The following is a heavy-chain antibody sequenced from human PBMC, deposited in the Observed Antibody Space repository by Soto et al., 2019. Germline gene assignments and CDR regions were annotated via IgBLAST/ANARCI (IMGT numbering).Heavy chain of an antibody. Sequence: PGGALRLSCATSGFTFTSFTMHWVRQAPGKGLEWIAVMSYDGARTDYADAVKGRFTISRDTSKNTLYLQMNNLRPDDTAMYYCASDRPYGYSNWFDPWGNATLVPVAS. V-gene: IGHV3-30-3*01. CDR3: ASDRPYGYSNWFDP. CDR1: GFTFTSFT. D-gene: IGHD4-17*01. J-gene: IGHJ5*02. CDR2: MSYDGART.